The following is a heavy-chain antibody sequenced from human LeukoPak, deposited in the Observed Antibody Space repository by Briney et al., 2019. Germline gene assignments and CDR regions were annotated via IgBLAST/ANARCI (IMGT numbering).Heavy chain of an antibody. Sequence: PGGSLRLSCAASGFTFSGSAMHWVRQAPGKGLEWVAIIWYDGTNKYYADSMKGRFTISRDNSKNTLYLQMSSLRAEDTAVYYCARDLITMIPVGMDVWGQGTTVTVSS. D-gene: IGHD3-22*01. CDR1: GFTFSGSA. J-gene: IGHJ6*02. CDR2: IWYDGTNK. CDR3: ARDLITMIPVGMDV. V-gene: IGHV3-33*08.